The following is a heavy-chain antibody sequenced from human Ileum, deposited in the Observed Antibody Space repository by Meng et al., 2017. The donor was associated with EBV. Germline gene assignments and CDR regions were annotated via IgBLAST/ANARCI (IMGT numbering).Heavy chain of an antibody. Sequence: PLRPLPTSCTLSGAXIKSSSNSWGXNRPPPGKGLEWIGSIYYSGSTYYNPSLKSRVTISVDTSKNQFSLKLSSVTAADTAVYYCARLYCSGGSCYSRRGGWFDPWGQGTLVTVSS. J-gene: IGHJ5*02. CDR3: ARLYCSGGSCYSRRGGWFDP. CDR1: GAXIKSSSNS. V-gene: IGHV4-39*01. CDR2: IYYSGST. D-gene: IGHD2-15*01.